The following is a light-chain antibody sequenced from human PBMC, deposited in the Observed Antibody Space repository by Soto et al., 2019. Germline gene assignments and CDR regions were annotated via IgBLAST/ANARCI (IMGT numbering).Light chain of an antibody. Sequence: QSALTQPASVSGSPGQSITISCAGTSSDVGSHPLVSWYQQHPGKAPKLMISEDTKRPSGVSNRFSGSKSDNMASLTVSALQAEDEADYYCSSYTDRNNLVFGTGTKLTVL. CDR2: EDT. CDR3: SSYTDRNNLV. J-gene: IGLJ1*01. V-gene: IGLV2-14*02. CDR1: SSDVGSHPL.